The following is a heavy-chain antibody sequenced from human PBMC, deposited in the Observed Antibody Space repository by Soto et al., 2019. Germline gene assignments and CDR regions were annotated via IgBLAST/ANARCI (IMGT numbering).Heavy chain of an antibody. CDR3: ARGPPIVGNTTPLDS. V-gene: IGHV4-4*02. Sequence: PSETLSLTCTVSGGSITNSNWWSWVRLPPAKGLEWIGDIYHAGSTKYNPSLERRVTMSVDTSNNQFALTLTSATAADTAVYFCARGPPIVGNTTPLDSWGQGTLVTVSS. CDR2: IYHAGST. CDR1: GGSITNSNW. J-gene: IGHJ4*02. D-gene: IGHD1-26*01.